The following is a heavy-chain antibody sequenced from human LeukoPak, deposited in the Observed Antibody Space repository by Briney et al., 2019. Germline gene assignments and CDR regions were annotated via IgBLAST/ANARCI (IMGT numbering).Heavy chain of an antibody. D-gene: IGHD2-2*01. J-gene: IGHJ4*02. V-gene: IGHV3-7*01. CDR3: ARDTKYAFDN. Sequence: GSLRLSCAASTFTFGNYWMSWVRQAPGKGLEWVANIKEDGSEEYYVDSVKGRFTISRDNTKNSPYLQMNSLRAEDTAVYYCARDTKYAFDNWGQGTLVTVSS. CDR1: TFTFGNYW. CDR2: IKEDGSEE.